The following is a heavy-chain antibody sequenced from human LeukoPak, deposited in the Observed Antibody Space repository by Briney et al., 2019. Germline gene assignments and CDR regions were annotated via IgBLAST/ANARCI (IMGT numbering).Heavy chain of an antibody. V-gene: IGHV1-69*06. Sequence: SVKVSCKASGGTFSSYAISWVRQAPGQGLEWMGGIIPIFGTANYAQKFQGRVTITADKSTSTAYMELSSLRSEDTAVYYCAKLSLRNIMVRGNWFDSWGQGTLVTVSS. D-gene: IGHD3-10*01. CDR1: GGTFSSYA. CDR3: AKLSLRNIMVRGNWFDS. J-gene: IGHJ5*01. CDR2: IIPIFGTA.